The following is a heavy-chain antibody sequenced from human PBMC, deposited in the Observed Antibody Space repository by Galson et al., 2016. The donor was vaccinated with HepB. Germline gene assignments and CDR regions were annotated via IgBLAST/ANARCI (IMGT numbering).Heavy chain of an antibody. V-gene: IGHV5-51*01. CDR3: AREGVVQLPGRGTSTYFYFGMDV. Sequence: QSGAEVKKPGESLRISCSTSGYTFSNYWIAWVRQMPGKGLEWMGIIFPDDSEARYSPSFQGQVTLSVDKSISTAFLQWTSLKASDTAIYYCAREGVVQLPGRGTSTYFYFGMDVWGQGTTVTVSS. CDR1: GYTFSNYW. J-gene: IGHJ6*02. CDR2: IFPDDSEA. D-gene: IGHD1-1*01.